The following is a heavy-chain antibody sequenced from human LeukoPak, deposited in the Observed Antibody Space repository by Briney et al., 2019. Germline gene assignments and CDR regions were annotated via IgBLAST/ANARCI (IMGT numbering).Heavy chain of an antibody. Sequence: PSETLSLTCTVSGGSISGGSYYWSWIRQPAGKGLEWIGRIYSSGSTNYNPSLKSRATLSVDTSKNQFSLKLSSVTAADTAVYYCARAAGVTAARAFDIWGQGTMVTVSS. CDR1: GGSISGGSYY. D-gene: IGHD4-23*01. CDR3: ARAAGVTAARAFDI. V-gene: IGHV4-61*02. J-gene: IGHJ3*02. CDR2: IYSSGST.